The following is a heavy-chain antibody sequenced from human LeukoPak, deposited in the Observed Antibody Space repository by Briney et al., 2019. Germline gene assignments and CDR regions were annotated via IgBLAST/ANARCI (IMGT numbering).Heavy chain of an antibody. CDR3: AREIGSGSFPFDY. Sequence: ASVKVSCKASGDTSSSYAISWVRPAPGQGLEWMGWISAYNGNKNYAQKLQGRVTMTTDTSTSTAYMELRSLRSDDTAVYYCAREIGSGSFPFDYWGQGTLVTVSS. D-gene: IGHD1-26*01. V-gene: IGHV1-18*01. CDR1: GDTSSSYA. CDR2: ISAYNGNK. J-gene: IGHJ4*02.